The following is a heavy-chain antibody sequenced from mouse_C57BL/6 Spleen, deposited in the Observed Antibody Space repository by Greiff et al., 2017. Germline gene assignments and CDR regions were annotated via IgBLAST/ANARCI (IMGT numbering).Heavy chain of an antibody. CDR1: GFSFNTYA. CDR2: ISSKSNNYAT. J-gene: IGHJ4*01. V-gene: IGHV10-1*01. CDR3: VRHEELYYAMDY. D-gene: IGHD4-1*01. Sequence: EVKLVESGGGLVQPKGSLKLSCAASGFSFNTYAMNWVRQAPGKGLEWVARISSKSNNYATSYADSVKDRFTITSDDSDSMLYLQMNNLKTEDTAMYYCVRHEELYYAMDYWGQGTSVTVSS.